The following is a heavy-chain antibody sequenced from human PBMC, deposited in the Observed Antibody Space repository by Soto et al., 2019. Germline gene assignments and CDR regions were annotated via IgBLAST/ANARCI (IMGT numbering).Heavy chain of an antibody. CDR1: GFTFSSYS. V-gene: IGHV3-48*02. Sequence: GGSLRLSCAASGFTFSSYSMNWVRQAPGKGLEWVSYISSSSSTIYYADSVKGRFTISRDNAKNSLYLQMNSLRDEDTAVYYCARDWDYDFWSGYSSFVYWGQGTLVTVSS. D-gene: IGHD3-3*01. CDR2: ISSSSSTI. J-gene: IGHJ4*02. CDR3: ARDWDYDFWSGYSSFVY.